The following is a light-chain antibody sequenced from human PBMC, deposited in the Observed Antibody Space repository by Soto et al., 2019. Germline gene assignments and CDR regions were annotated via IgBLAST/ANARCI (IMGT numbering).Light chain of an antibody. CDR3: AVWDDRLNGVV. CDR1: SSNIGSNN. V-gene: IGLV1-44*01. J-gene: IGLJ3*02. Sequence: QSALTQPPSASGTPGQRVNISCSGSSSNIGSNNVNWYQQLPGTAPKLLIHGNNQRPSGVPDRFSGSKSGTSASLVISGLQSEDEADYYCAVWDDRLNGVVFGGGTKLTVL. CDR2: GNN.